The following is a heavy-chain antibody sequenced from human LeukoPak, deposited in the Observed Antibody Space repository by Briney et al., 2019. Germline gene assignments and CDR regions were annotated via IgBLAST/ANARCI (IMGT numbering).Heavy chain of an antibody. CDR3: ARPHPPTVTTPYWYFDL. V-gene: IGHV4-34*01. Sequence: SETLSLTCAVYGGSFSGYYWSWIRQPPGKGLEWIGEINHSGSTNYNPSLKSRVTISVDTSKHQFSLKLSSVTAADTAVYYCARPHPPTVTTPYWYFDLWGRGTLVTVSS. CDR1: GGSFSGYY. J-gene: IGHJ2*01. CDR2: INHSGST. D-gene: IGHD4-17*01.